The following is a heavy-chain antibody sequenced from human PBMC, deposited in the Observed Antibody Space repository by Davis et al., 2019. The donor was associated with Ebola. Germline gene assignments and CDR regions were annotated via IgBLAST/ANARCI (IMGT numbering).Heavy chain of an antibody. CDR2: ISGSGGST. CDR1: GFTLSSYA. J-gene: IGHJ5*02. D-gene: IGHD3-22*01. CDR3: AKDYYESSGYYSGPNWFDP. Sequence: GESLKIPCAASGFTLSSYAMSWVRQAPGKGLEWVSAISGSGGSTYYADSVKGRFSISRDNSKNTLYLQMNSLSADDTAIYYCAKDYYESSGYYSGPNWFDPWGQGTLVTVSS. V-gene: IGHV3-23*01.